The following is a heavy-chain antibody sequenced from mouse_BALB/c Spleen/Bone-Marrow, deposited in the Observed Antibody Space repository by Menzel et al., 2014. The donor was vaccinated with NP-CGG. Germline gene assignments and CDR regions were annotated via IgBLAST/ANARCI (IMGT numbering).Heavy chain of an antibody. CDR1: GYTFTNYW. J-gene: IGHJ4*01. CDR2: IYPGGGYT. D-gene: IGHD2-1*01. CDR3: ARSGNYDPLYAMDY. Sequence: VQLQQSGAELVRPGTSVKMSCKAAGYTFTNYWIGWVIQRPGHGLEWIGDIYPGGGYTNYNEKFKGKATLTADTSSSTAYMHLSSPTSEDSAIYYCARSGNYDPLYAMDYWGQGTSVTVSS. V-gene: IGHV1-63*02.